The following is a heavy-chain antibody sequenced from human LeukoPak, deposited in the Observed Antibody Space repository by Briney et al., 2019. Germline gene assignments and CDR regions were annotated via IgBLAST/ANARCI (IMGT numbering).Heavy chain of an antibody. D-gene: IGHD3-3*01. Sequence: SETLFLTCTVSGGSISSYYWSWIRQPPGKGLEWIGEINHSGSTNYNPSLKSRVTISVDTSKNQFSLKLSSVTAADTAVYYCARGRLDFWSGYSPLHIARHAFDIWGQGTMVTVSS. CDR3: ARGRLDFWSGYSPLHIARHAFDI. V-gene: IGHV4-34*01. J-gene: IGHJ3*02. CDR1: GGSISSYY. CDR2: INHSGST.